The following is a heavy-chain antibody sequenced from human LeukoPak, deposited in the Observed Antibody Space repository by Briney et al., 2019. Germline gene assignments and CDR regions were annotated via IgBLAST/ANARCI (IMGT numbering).Heavy chain of an antibody. CDR2: INPSGGST. V-gene: IGHV1-46*01. J-gene: IGHJ3*02. CDR3: ARVSGSYPYDAFDI. D-gene: IGHD1-26*01. Sequence: ASVKVSCKASGYTFTSYYMHWVRQAPGQGLEWTGVINPSGGSTSYAQKFQGRVTMTRDMSTNTFYMELSSLRSQDTAVYYCARVSGSYPYDAFDIWGQGTMVTVSS. CDR1: GYTFTSYY.